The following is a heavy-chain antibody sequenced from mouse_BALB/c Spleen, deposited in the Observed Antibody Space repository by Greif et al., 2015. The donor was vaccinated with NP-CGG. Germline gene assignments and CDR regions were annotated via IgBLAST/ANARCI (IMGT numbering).Heavy chain of an antibody. V-gene: IGHV14-3*02. D-gene: IGHD3-1*01. CDR1: GFNIKDTY. CDR2: IDPANGNT. Sequence: VQLQQSGAELVKPGASVKLSCTASGFNIKDTYMHWVKQRPEQGLEWIGRIDPANGNTKYDPKFQGKATITADTSSNTALLQLSSLTSEDTAVYYCARSGLGLAMDYWGQGTSFTVSS. J-gene: IGHJ4*01. CDR3: ARSGLGLAMDY.